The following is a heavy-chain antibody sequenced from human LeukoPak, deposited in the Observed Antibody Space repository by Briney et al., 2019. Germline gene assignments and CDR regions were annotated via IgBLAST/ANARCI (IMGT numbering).Heavy chain of an antibody. J-gene: IGHJ6*03. CDR1: GGSVSTYY. V-gene: IGHV4-4*09. CDR3: ANYYMDV. CDR2: ISTGGNT. Sequence: SETLSLTCTVSGGSVSTYYWSWIRQPPGKGLEWIGYISTGGNTNSNPSLKSRVTISADTSENQFSLKLRSVTAADTAVYYCANYYMDVWGKGTTVTVSS.